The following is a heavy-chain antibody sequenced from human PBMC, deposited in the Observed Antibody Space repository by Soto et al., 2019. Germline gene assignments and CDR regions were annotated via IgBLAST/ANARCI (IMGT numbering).Heavy chain of an antibody. Sequence: SVKVSCKASGGTLSSYSISWVRQAPGQGLEWMGGIIPIFGTANYAQKFQGRVTITAGESTSTAYMELSSLRSEDTAVYYCARSDLITIFGVVTMGHDWFDPWGQGTLVTVSS. CDR1: GGTLSSYS. CDR2: IIPIFGTA. D-gene: IGHD3-3*01. J-gene: IGHJ5*02. CDR3: ARSDLITIFGVVTMGHDWFDP. V-gene: IGHV1-69*13.